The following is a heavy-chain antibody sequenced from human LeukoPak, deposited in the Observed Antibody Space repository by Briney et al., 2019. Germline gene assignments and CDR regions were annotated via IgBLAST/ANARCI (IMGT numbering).Heavy chain of an antibody. CDR3: AKGIKNWNTPFDY. D-gene: IGHD1/OR15-1a*01. Sequence: GGSLRLSCAASGLTFSSHAMSWVRQAPGKGLEWVSAISGGGGSTDYADSVKGRFTISRENSKNTLYLQMNSLRAEDTAVYYCAKGIKNWNTPFDYWGQGTLVTVSS. J-gene: IGHJ4*02. CDR1: GLTFSSHA. V-gene: IGHV3-23*01. CDR2: ISGGGGST.